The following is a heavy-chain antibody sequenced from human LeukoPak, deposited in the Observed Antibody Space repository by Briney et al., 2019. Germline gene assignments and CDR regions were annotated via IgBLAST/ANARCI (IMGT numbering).Heavy chain of an antibody. CDR2: INPNSGGT. D-gene: IGHD3-3*01. J-gene: IGHJ5*02. Sequence: EASVKVSCKASGYTFTGYYMHWVRQAPGQGLEWMGWINPNSGGTNYAQKFQGWVTMTRDTSISTAYMELSRLRSDDTAVYYCARGAQLRFLEWLLPPNWFDPWGQGTLVTVSS. CDR1: GYTFTGYY. V-gene: IGHV1-2*04. CDR3: ARGAQLRFLEWLLPPNWFDP.